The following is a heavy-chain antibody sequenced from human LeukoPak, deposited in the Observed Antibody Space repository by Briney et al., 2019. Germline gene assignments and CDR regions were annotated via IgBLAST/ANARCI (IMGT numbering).Heavy chain of an antibody. CDR1: GFCLSR. V-gene: IGHV3-7*01. CDR2: INQDGSDK. J-gene: IGHJ6*02. CDR3: AWYGVTHGLDV. Sequence: GGSLRLSCAASGFCLSRMSWVRQAAGKGLEWVANINQDGSDKYYVDSVMGRFTISKDNAKNSVHLQMNSLRPEDTAIYYCAWYGVTHGLDVWGQGTTVTVSS. D-gene: IGHD3-10*01.